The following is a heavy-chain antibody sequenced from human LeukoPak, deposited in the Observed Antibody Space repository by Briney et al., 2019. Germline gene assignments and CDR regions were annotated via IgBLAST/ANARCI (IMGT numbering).Heavy chain of an antibody. D-gene: IGHD3-10*01. Sequence: GGSLRLSCAASGFTFSDYYMSWIRQAPGKGLEWVSYISSSGSTIYYADSVKGRFTISRDNAKNSLYLQMNSLRAEDTAVYYCAGVASYGSDCMDVWGQGTTVTVSS. CDR2: ISSSGSTI. CDR3: AGVASYGSDCMDV. V-gene: IGHV3-11*01. CDR1: GFTFSDYY. J-gene: IGHJ6*02.